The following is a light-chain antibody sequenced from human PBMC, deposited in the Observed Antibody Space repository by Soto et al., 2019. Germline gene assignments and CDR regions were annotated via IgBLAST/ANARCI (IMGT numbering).Light chain of an antibody. CDR2: KTS. Sequence: DIQMTQSPSTLSASVGDRVTITCRASQPIRLWLAWYQQKPGKAPKIMIYKTSTLERGVPSRFSGSGSGTEFTLTISSLHPDDFATYYCQQYSTFSWTFGQGTKVEIK. CDR3: QQYSTFSWT. J-gene: IGKJ1*01. V-gene: IGKV1-5*03. CDR1: QPIRLW.